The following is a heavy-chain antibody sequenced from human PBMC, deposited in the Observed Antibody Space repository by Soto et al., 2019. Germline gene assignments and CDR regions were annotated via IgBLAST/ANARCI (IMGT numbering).Heavy chain of an antibody. CDR3: AKDRYCTNGVCYIPFDY. D-gene: IGHD2-8*01. CDR1: GFTFSSYA. V-gene: IGHV3-23*01. J-gene: IGHJ4*03. CDR2: ISGSGGSGST. Sequence: GGSLRLSCAASGFTFSSYAMSWVRQAPGKGLEWVSAISGSGGSGSTYYADSVKGRFTISRDNSKNTLYLQMNSLRAEDTAVYYCAKDRYCTNGVCYIPFDYWGQGTTVTVSS.